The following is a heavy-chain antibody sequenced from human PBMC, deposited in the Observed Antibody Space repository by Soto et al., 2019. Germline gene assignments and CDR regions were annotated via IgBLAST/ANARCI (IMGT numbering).Heavy chain of an antibody. J-gene: IGHJ5*02. CDR3: ARNLYNTGDFDH. Sequence: QVQLMQSGAEVRKPGASVQVSCRASGYTFTDYDINWVRQATGQGLEWLGWMTPNSGNTGYALKFQGRVTLTRDISRSTAYMELSSLTSEDTAVYYCARNLYNTGDFDHWGQGTLVTVSS. CDR2: MTPNSGNT. D-gene: IGHD3-16*01. V-gene: IGHV1-8*02. CDR1: GYTFTDYD.